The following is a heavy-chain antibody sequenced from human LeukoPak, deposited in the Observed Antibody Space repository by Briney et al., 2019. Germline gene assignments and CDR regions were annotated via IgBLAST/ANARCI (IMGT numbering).Heavy chain of an antibody. V-gene: IGHV5-51*01. D-gene: IGHD2-8*01. Sequence: GESVKISCKVSGNNYWIAWVRQMPGKGLEWLGIIYFGDSDTRYSPSFQGRLTISVDKSISTAYLQLNSLKAADTAIYFCGRHSYGLDYWGQGTLVTVSS. J-gene: IGHJ4*02. CDR1: GNNYW. CDR2: IYFGDSDT. CDR3: GRHSYGLDY.